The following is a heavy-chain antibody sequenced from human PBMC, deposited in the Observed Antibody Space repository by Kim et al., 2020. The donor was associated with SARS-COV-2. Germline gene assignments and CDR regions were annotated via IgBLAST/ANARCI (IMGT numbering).Heavy chain of an antibody. CDR1: GFTFSSYA. V-gene: IGHV3-23*01. D-gene: IGHD3-3*01. CDR3: AKDATTYFDFWSGLH. Sequence: GGSLRLSCAASGFTFSSYAMSWVRQAPGKGLEAPGKGLEWVSRISGSGGSTYYADSVKGRFTISRDNSKNTLYLQMSSLRAEDTAVYYCAKDATTYFDFWSGLHWGQGSLVTVSS. CDR2: ISGSGGST. J-gene: IGHJ4*02.